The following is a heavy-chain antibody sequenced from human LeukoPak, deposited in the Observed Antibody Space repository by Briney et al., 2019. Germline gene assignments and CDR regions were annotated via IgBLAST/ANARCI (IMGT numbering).Heavy chain of an antibody. J-gene: IGHJ3*02. CDR3: ARDYYYGSGSVYAFDI. D-gene: IGHD3-10*01. CDR2: IYTSGST. Sequence: KSSETLSLTCTVSGGSISSYYWGWIRQPAGKGLEWIGRIYTSGSTNYNPSLKSRVTMSVDTSKNQFSLKLNSVTAADTAVYYCARDYYYGSGSVYAFDIWGQGTMDTVSS. CDR1: GGSISSYY. V-gene: IGHV4-4*07.